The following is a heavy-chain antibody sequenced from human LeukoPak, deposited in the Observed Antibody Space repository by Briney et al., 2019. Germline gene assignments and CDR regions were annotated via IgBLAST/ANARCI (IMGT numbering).Heavy chain of an antibody. CDR1: GGSISSNNYY. Sequence: PSETLSLTCTVSGGSISSNNYYWGWIRQPPGKGLEWIGSISYSGTTYYNPSLKSRVTIFVDTSKNQFSLKLSSVTAADTAVYYCASKQWVYYYMDVWGKGTTVTVSS. CDR2: ISYSGTT. D-gene: IGHD1-26*01. J-gene: IGHJ6*03. CDR3: ASKQWVYYYMDV. V-gene: IGHV4-39*01.